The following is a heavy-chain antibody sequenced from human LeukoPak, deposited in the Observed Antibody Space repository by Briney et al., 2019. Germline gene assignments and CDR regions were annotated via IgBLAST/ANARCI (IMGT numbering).Heavy chain of an antibody. Sequence: GGSLRLSCAASGFTFSSYWMSWVRQAPGKGLEWVADIQENGGEKYYIDSVKGRFTISRDNAKNSLYLQMNSLRAEDTAVYYCARPIAAAGTEGGYWGQGTLVTDSS. CDR2: IQENGGEK. J-gene: IGHJ4*02. CDR3: ARPIAAAGTEGGY. V-gene: IGHV3-7*02. CDR1: GFTFSSYW. D-gene: IGHD6-13*01.